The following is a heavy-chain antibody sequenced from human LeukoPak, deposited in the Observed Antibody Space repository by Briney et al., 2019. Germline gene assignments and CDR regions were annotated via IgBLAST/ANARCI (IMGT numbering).Heavy chain of an antibody. CDR3: AKGISGSYV. CDR2: ITGHSSTI. CDR1: GFTFSSYS. Sequence: PGGSLRLSCAASGFTFSSYSMNWVRQAPGKGLEWVSYITGHSSTIYYADSVKGRFTVSRDNSKNTLYLQMNSLRAEDTAVYYCAKGISGSYVWGQGTLVTVSS. V-gene: IGHV3-48*01. D-gene: IGHD1-26*01. J-gene: IGHJ4*02.